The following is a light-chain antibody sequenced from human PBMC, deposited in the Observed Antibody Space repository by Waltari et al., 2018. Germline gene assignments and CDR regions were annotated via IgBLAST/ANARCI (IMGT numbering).Light chain of an antibody. V-gene: IGKV3-20*01. CDR3: QQYGSSPQYT. Sequence: EIVLTQSPGTLSLSPGERATLSCRASQSVSSSYLAWYQQKPVQAPRLLIYGASSRATGIPDRFSGSGYGTDFTLTISRLEPEDFAVYYCQQYGSSPQYTFGQGTKLEIK. J-gene: IGKJ2*01. CDR1: QSVSSSY. CDR2: GAS.